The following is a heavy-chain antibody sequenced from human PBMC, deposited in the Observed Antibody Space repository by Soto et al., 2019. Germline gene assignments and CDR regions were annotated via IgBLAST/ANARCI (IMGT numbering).Heavy chain of an antibody. Sequence: QVQLQQSGPGLVKPSQTLSLTCAISGDSVSSNRAAWHWIRQSPSRGLEWLGRTYYRSKWYNEYAVSVKRRIIVNADTTKNQFSLHLNSVTPEDTAVYYCARASGFLDYWGQGTLVTVSS. CDR2: TYYRSKWYN. D-gene: IGHD3-10*01. J-gene: IGHJ4*02. CDR1: GDSVSSNRAA. CDR3: ARASGFLDY. V-gene: IGHV6-1*01.